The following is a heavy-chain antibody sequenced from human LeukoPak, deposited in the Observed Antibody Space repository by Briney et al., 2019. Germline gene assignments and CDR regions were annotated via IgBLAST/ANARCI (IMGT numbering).Heavy chain of an antibody. D-gene: IGHD3-16*01. CDR2: IFHSGST. CDR3: ARDWGTSRPGEGSAFDM. V-gene: IGHV4-30-2*01. J-gene: IGHJ3*02. Sequence: PSETLSLTCAVSGGSISSSAYSWSWIRQPPGKGLEWIGCIFHSGSTYYNPSLKSRVSISVDSSKNQFSLKLSSVTAADTAVYYCARDWGTSRPGEGSAFDMWGQGTMVTVSS. CDR1: GGSISSSAYS.